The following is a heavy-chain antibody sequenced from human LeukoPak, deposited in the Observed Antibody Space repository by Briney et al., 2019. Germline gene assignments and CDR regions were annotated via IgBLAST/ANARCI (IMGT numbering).Heavy chain of an antibody. D-gene: IGHD6-19*01. CDR1: GGSFSGYY. V-gene: IGHV4-34*01. CDR3: ARGGRQWLVIDY. J-gene: IGHJ4*02. Sequence: SETLSLTCAVYGGSFSGYYWSGIRQPPGKGLEWIGEINHSGSTNYNPSLKSRVTISVDTSKNQFSLKLSSVTAADTAVYYCARGGRQWLVIDYWGQGTLVTVSS. CDR2: INHSGST.